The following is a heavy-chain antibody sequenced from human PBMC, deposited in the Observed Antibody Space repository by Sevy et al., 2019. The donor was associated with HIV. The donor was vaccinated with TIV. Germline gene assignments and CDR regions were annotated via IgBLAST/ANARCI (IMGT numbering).Heavy chain of an antibody. Sequence: SETLSLTSTVSGGSITSLYWNWIRPPPGKGLEWIANIYYNGHINYNPSLTSRVTLSLDPSKTQFSRRLSSVTAADTAMYYCAGENAWGRGYSWGQGTLVTVSS. CDR2: IYYNGHI. CDR1: GGSITSLY. J-gene: IGHJ4*02. V-gene: IGHV4-59*08. D-gene: IGHD1-26*01. CDR3: AGENAWGRGYS.